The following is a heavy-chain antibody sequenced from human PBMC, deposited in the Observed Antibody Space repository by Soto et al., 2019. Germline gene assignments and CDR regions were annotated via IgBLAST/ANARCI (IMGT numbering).Heavy chain of an antibody. Sequence: SGPTREPTQTLTLTCTFSGFSLSTSGMRGSWIXXXXGKAXXXXXXXXXXXXXXXXXXLKTRLTISKDSSKNQVVLTMTNMDPVDTATYYCARMFHCSGGTCPFDYWGQGALVTVSS. D-gene: IGHD2-15*01. CDR1: GFSLSTSGMR. CDR3: ARMFHCSGGTCPFDY. CDR2: XXXXXXX. J-gene: IGHJ4*02. V-gene: IGHV2-70*04.